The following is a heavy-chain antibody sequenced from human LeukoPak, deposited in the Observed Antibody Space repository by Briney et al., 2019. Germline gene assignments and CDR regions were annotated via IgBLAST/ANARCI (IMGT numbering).Heavy chain of an antibody. Sequence: PSETLSLTCTVSGGSISSYYWSWIRQSPVKGLEWIGYIYYSGSTNYNPSLKSRVTISVGTSKNQFSLKLSSVTAADTAVYYCARWPSGYNYGLFDCWGQGTLVTVSS. D-gene: IGHD5-18*01. V-gene: IGHV4-59*08. CDR2: IYYSGST. J-gene: IGHJ4*02. CDR3: ARWPSGYNYGLFDC. CDR1: GGSISSYY.